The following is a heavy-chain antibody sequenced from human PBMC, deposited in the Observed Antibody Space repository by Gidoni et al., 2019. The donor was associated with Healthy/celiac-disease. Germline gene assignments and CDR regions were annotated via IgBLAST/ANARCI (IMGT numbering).Heavy chain of an antibody. D-gene: IGHD5-18*01. V-gene: IGHV3-30*01. J-gene: IGHJ4*02. Sequence: QVQLVESGGGVVQPGRSLILSCAASGFTFSSYAMHWVRQAPGKGLEWVAVISYDGSNKYYADSVKGRFTISRDNSKNTLYLQMNSLRAEDTAVYYCARDKNFVGDTAMVTAFDYWGQGTLVTVSS. CDR1: GFTFSSYA. CDR2: ISYDGSNK. CDR3: ARDKNFVGDTAMVTAFDY.